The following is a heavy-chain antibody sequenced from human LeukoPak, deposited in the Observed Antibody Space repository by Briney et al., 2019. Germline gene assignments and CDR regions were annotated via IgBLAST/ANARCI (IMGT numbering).Heavy chain of an antibody. Sequence: PSETLSLTCTVSGGSISSYYWSWIRQPPGKGLEWIGYIYTSGSTNYNPSLKSRVTISVDTSKNQFSLKLSSVTAADTAVYYCARHSLSSSWYLVAFDIWGQGTLVTISS. CDR3: ARHSLSSSWYLVAFDI. CDR2: IYTSGST. J-gene: IGHJ4*02. CDR1: GGSISSYY. V-gene: IGHV4-4*09. D-gene: IGHD6-13*01.